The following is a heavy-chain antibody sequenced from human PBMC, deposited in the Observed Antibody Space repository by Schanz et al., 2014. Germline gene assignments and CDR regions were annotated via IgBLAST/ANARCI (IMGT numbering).Heavy chain of an antibody. CDR1: GYTFTSDS. V-gene: IGHV1-46*03. J-gene: IGHJ4*02. CDR3: AGAFDSSGYYFDY. D-gene: IGHD3-22*01. Sequence: QVQLLQSGAEVKKPGASVKVSCKASGYTFTSDSMHWVRQAPGQGLEWMGIVNPSVRGTHFAREFQGRVTVTSDTSTSTVYMELSGLRSEDTAVYYCAGAFDSSGYYFDYWGQGTLVTVSS. CDR2: VNPSVRGT.